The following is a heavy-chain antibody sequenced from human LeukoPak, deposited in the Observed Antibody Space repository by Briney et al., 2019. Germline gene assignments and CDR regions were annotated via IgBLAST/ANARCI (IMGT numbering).Heavy chain of an antibody. CDR2: INPSGGST. CDR1: GYTFTSYY. CDR3: ARPIHPYHIAALGAFDI. Sequence: ASVKVSCKASGYTFTSYYMHWVRQAPGQGLEWMGIINPSGGSTSYAQKFQGRVTMTRDMSTSTVYMELSSLRSEDTAVYYCARPIHPYHIAALGAFDIWGQGTMVTVSS. V-gene: IGHV1-46*01. J-gene: IGHJ3*02. D-gene: IGHD6-6*01.